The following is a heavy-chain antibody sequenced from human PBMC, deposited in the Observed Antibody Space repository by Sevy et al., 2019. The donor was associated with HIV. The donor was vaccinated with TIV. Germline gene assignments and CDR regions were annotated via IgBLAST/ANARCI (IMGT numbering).Heavy chain of an antibody. V-gene: IGHV3-30*04. CDR2: ISYDGSNK. Sequence: GGSLRLSCAASGFTFSSYAMHWVRQAPGKGLEWVAVISYDGSNKYYADSVKGRFTISRDNSKNTLYLQMNSLRAEGTAVYYCARAHYVWGSYRYTDYWGQGTLVTVS. J-gene: IGHJ4*02. CDR1: GFTFSSYA. CDR3: ARAHYVWGSYRYTDY. D-gene: IGHD3-16*02.